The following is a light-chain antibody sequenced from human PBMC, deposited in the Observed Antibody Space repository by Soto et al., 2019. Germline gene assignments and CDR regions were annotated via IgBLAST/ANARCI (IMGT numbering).Light chain of an antibody. CDR1: QSISSW. J-gene: IGKJ1*01. Sequence: DIQITQSPSTLSATARDRATITCRASQSISSWLAWYKQKPGKAPKLMSYDASNLDSGVPSRFRGSGSGTKFTLTIVSLKPGDSETYYCQQYNSYSPTFGQGTKVDI. V-gene: IGKV1-5*01. CDR3: QQYNSYSPT. CDR2: DAS.